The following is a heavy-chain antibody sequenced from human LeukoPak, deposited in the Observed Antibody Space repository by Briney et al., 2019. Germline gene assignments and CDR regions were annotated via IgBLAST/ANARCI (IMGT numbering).Heavy chain of an antibody. Sequence: GGSLRLSCAASGFTFSDYYMSWTRQAQGKGLEWVSYISSSGSTIYYADSVKGRFTISRDNAKNSLYLQMNSLRAEDTAVYYCARGYSGYDSPSYFDYWGQGTLVTASS. CDR1: GFTFSDYY. CDR2: ISSSGSTI. J-gene: IGHJ4*02. V-gene: IGHV3-11*01. D-gene: IGHD5-12*01. CDR3: ARGYSGYDSPSYFDY.